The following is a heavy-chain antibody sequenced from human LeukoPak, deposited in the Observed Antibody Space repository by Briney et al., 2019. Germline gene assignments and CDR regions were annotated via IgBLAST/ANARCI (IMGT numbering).Heavy chain of an antibody. D-gene: IGHD3-10*01. CDR3: ARELLSYGWFDP. J-gene: IGHJ5*02. CDR1: GSTFTPYA. Sequence: GASVKASCTAFGSTFTPYAIQWMRQAPGRGPEGLGWINPKNGGAVYAQKFRGRIALTADTSISTAYMELGGLRSDDTAVYYCARELLSYGWFDPWGQGTLVTVSS. V-gene: IGHV1-2*02. CDR2: INPKNGGA.